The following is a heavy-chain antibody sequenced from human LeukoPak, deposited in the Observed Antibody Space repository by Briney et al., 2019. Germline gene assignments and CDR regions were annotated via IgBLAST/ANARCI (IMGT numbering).Heavy chain of an antibody. D-gene: IGHD3-10*01. J-gene: IGHJ4*02. CDR2: IYYSGST. V-gene: IGHV4-39*01. CDR1: GGSISSNSYY. Sequence: PSETLSLTCAVSGGSISSNSYYWGWIRQPPGKGLEWIGSIYYSGSTYCNPSLKSRVTISVDTSKNQFSLKLSSVTAADTAVYYCAGTRYYYNSRSYGAPYYFDYWGQGTLVTVSS. CDR3: AGTRYYYNSRSYGAPYYFDY.